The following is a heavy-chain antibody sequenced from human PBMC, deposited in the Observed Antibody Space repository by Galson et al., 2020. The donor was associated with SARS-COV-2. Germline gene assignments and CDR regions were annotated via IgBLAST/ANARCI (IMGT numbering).Heavy chain of an antibody. CDR2: IVVGSGNT. V-gene: IGHV1-58*02. CDR3: AADPRYQLQNYYYYMDV. D-gene: IGHD2-2*01. Sequence: SVKVSCKASGFTFTSSAMQWVRQARGQRLEWIGWIVVGSGNTNYAQKFQERVTITRDMSTSTAYMELSSLRSEDTAVYYCAADPRYQLQNYYYYMDVWGKGTTVTVSS. CDR1: GFTFTSSA. J-gene: IGHJ6*03.